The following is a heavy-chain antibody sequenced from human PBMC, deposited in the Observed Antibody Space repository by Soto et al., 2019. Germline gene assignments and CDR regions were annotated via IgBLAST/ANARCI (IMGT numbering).Heavy chain of an antibody. CDR3: ASLLSPGTHYTPLPY. CDR2: ISWNGDTI. Sequence: EVQLVESGGGLVQPGMSLRLSCAASGFTFDDYAIRWVRQAPGKGLEWVSGISWNGDTIDYADSVKGRFTISRDSATKAVYLQMNSLRRDDTAVYYGASLLSPGTHYTPLPYGRQGTLVPVSS. D-gene: IGHD3-10*01. V-gene: IGHV3-9*01. J-gene: IGHJ4*02. CDR1: GFTFDDYA.